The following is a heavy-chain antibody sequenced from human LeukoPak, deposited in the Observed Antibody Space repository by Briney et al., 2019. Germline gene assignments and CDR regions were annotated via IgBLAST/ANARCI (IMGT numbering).Heavy chain of an antibody. CDR3: ARPYYYDSSGYDQGAFDI. Sequence: GESLQTSCKGSGYSFTSYWIGWVRQMPGKGLEWMGIIYPGDSDTRYSPSFQGQVTISADKSISTAYLQWSSLKASDTAMYYCARPYYYDSSGYDQGAFDIWGQGTMVTVSS. V-gene: IGHV5-51*01. D-gene: IGHD3-22*01. CDR2: IYPGDSDT. J-gene: IGHJ3*02. CDR1: GYSFTSYW.